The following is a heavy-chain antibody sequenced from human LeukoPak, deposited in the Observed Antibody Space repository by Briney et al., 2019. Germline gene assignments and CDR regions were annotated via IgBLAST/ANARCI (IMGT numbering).Heavy chain of an antibody. CDR3: ARGSIKRITIFGVVIIRGWFDP. CDR2: MNPNSGNT. D-gene: IGHD3-3*01. CDR1: GYTFTSYD. Sequence: ASVKVSCKASGYTFTSYDINWVRQATGQGLEWMGWMNPNSGNTGYAQKFQGRVTMTRNTSISTAYMELSSLRSEDTAVYYCARGSIKRITIFGVVIIRGWFDPWGQGTLVTVSS. V-gene: IGHV1-8*01. J-gene: IGHJ5*02.